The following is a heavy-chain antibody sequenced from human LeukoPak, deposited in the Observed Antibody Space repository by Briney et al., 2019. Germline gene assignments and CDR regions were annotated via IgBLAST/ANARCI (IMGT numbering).Heavy chain of an antibody. D-gene: IGHD3-22*01. CDR2: IRYDGNDK. J-gene: IGHJ4*02. CDR3: AKVRYTYYYDRSGNYYFDS. V-gene: IGHV3-30*02. Sequence: GGSLRLSCVTSGFTFTSYGLHWVRQAPGKGLEWVTFIRYDGNDKFYADSVKGRFTVSKDTSKSTLYLQMNSLRTEDTAVYYCAKVRYTYYYDRSGNYYFDSWGQGTLVTVSS. CDR1: GFTFTSYG.